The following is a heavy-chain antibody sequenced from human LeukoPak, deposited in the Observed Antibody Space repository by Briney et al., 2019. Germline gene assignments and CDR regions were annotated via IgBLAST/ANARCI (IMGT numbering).Heavy chain of an antibody. CDR3: ARSTSSWFYVDF. V-gene: IGHV3-30*02. CDR1: GFTFSNYG. J-gene: IGHJ4*02. CDR2: IRYDGSNK. D-gene: IGHD6-13*01. Sequence: GGSLRLSCAAPGFTFSNYGMHWVRQAPGKGLEWVAFIRYDGSNKYYADSVKGRFTISRDNSKNTLYLQMNSLRPEDAAVYYCARSTSSWFYVDFWGQGTLVTVSS.